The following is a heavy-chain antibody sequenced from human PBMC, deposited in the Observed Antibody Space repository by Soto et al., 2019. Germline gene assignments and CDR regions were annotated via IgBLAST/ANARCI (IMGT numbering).Heavy chain of an antibody. D-gene: IGHD5-18*01. V-gene: IGHV1-69*05. Sequence: QVQLVQSGAEVKKPGSSVKVSCKASGGTFSSYAINWVRQAPGQGLEWMRGIIPIFGTTNSAQKFQGRVTITSDETMCTSYMELSSLRSEDTAVYYSARWNEWIPLPFDYYYYYGMDVLGQGTTVTVSS. J-gene: IGHJ6*02. CDR3: ARWNEWIPLPFDYYYYYGMDV. CDR1: GGTFSSYA. CDR2: IIPIFGTT.